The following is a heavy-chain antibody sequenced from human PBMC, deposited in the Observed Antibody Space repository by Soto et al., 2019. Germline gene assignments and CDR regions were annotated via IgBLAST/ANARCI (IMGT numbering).Heavy chain of an antibody. D-gene: IGHD2-15*01. CDR2: IYDSGST. CDR1: GGSISSSSYY. Sequence: PSDTLSLTCTVSGGSISSSSYYWGWIRQRPGKGLVWIGSIYDSGSTYYNPTLKIRVTISVDTSKNHFSLKLSSVTAADTAVYYCPRHRCSGGSCSALRALLSYYYYDGMDVWGQGTTVTVSS. V-gene: IGHV4-39*01. J-gene: IGHJ6*02. CDR3: PRHRCSGGSCSALRALLSYYYYDGMDV.